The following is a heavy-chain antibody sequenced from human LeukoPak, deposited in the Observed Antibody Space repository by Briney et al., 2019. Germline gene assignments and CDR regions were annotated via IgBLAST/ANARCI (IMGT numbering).Heavy chain of an antibody. CDR1: GGSFSGYY. J-gene: IGHJ4*02. CDR3: ASSSLYYYDSTVDY. CDR2: IYYSGST. D-gene: IGHD3-22*01. V-gene: IGHV4-34*01. Sequence: SETLSPTCAVYGGSFSGYYWSWIRQPPGKGLEWIGSIYYSGSTYYNPSLKSRVTISVDTSKNQFSLKLSSVTAADTAVYYCASSSLYYYDSTVDYWGQGTLVTVSS.